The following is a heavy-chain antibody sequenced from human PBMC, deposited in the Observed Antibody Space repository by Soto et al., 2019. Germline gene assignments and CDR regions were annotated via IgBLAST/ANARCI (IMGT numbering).Heavy chain of an antibody. V-gene: IGHV3-23*01. Sequence: PGVSLRLSCAASGFTFSSYAMSWVRQAPGKGLEWVSAISGSGGSTYYADSVKGRFTISRDNSKNTLYLQMNSLRAEDTAVYYCAKDLRSRDAFDSWGQGTMVTVAS. CDR3: AKDLRSRDAFDS. CDR2: ISGSGGST. D-gene: IGHD2-2*01. J-gene: IGHJ3*02. CDR1: GFTFSSYA.